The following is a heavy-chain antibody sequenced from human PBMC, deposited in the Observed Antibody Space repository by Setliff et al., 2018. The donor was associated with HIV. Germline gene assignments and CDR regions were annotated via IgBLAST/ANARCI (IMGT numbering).Heavy chain of an antibody. V-gene: IGHV1-69*05. CDR1: GGTFSNYA. CDR3: ARGAHPGSAEDYYYYYMDV. Sequence: SVKVSCKASGGTFSNYAINWVRQAPGQGLEWMVGIIPILGTANYAQKFQGRVTITTDESTSTAYMELSSLRSGDTAVYYCARGAHPGSAEDYYYYYMDVWGKGTTVTVTS. J-gene: IGHJ6*03. CDR2: IIPILGTA. D-gene: IGHD3-10*01.